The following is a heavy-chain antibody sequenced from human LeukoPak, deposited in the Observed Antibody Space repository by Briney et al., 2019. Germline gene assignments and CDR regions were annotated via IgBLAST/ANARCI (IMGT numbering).Heavy chain of an antibody. Sequence: GGSLRLSCAASGLIFSSFSMNWVRQAPGKGLEWISYISSSSSTIYYADSVKGRFTISRDNAKNSLYLQMNSLRAEDTAVYYCARDLHFRVYDSSIYYPYWGQGTLVTVSS. D-gene: IGHD3-22*01. CDR1: GLIFSSFS. CDR2: ISSSSSTI. CDR3: ARDLHFRVYDSSIYYPY. V-gene: IGHV3-48*01. J-gene: IGHJ4*02.